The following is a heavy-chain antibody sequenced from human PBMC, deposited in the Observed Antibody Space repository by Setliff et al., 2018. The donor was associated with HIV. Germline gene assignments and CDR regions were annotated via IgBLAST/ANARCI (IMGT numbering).Heavy chain of an antibody. D-gene: IGHD6-6*01. CDR2: INPSSGST. CDR1: GYTFTSYY. Sequence: ASVKVSCKASGYTFTSYYMHWVRQASRHGLEWMGIINPSSGSTTYAQKFQGRVTMTRDTSTSTVYMELSSLRSEDTAVYYCARDPAPSSSASYFQHWGQGTPVTVSS. V-gene: IGHV1-46*01. CDR3: ARDPAPSSSASYFQH. J-gene: IGHJ1*01.